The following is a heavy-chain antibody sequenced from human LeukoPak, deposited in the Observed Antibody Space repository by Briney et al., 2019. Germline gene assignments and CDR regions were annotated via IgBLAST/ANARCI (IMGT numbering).Heavy chain of an antibody. Sequence: GGSLRLSCAASGFTVSSNYMSWVRQAPGKGLEWVSVIYSGGSTYYADSVKGRFTISRDNSKNTLYLQMNSLRAEDTAVYYCASINGDYGETYFDYWGQGTLVTVSS. J-gene: IGHJ4*02. D-gene: IGHD4-17*01. CDR3: ASINGDYGETYFDY. CDR2: IYSGGST. CDR1: GFTVSSNY. V-gene: IGHV3-53*01.